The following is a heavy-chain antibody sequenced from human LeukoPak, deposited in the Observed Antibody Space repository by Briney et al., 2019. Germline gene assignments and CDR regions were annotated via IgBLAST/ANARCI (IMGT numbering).Heavy chain of an antibody. D-gene: IGHD6-13*01. CDR2: ISGSGGST. CDR3: ANDAGQLVRSIHFDY. J-gene: IGHJ4*02. CDR1: GFTFSSYA. V-gene: IGHV3-23*01. Sequence: GGSLRLSCAASGFTFSSYAMSWVRQAPGKGLEWVSAISGSGGSTYYADSVKGRFTISRDNSKNTLYLQMNSLRAEDTAVYYCANDAGQLVRSIHFDYWGQGTLVTVSS.